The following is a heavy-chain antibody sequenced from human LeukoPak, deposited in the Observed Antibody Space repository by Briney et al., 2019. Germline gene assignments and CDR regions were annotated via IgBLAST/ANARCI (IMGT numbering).Heavy chain of an antibody. CDR2: ISSSSSYI. Sequence: GGSLRLSCAASGFTFSSYSMNWVRQAPGKGLEWVSSISSSSSYIYYADSVKGRFTISRDNAKNSLYLQMNSLRAEDTAVYYCARDYDFWSGYYNPYFDYWGQGTLVTVSS. CDR3: ARDYDFWSGYYNPYFDY. CDR1: GFTFSSYS. V-gene: IGHV3-21*01. J-gene: IGHJ4*02. D-gene: IGHD3-3*01.